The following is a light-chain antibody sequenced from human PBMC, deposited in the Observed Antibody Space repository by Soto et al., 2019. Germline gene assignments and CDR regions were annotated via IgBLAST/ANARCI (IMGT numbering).Light chain of an antibody. Sequence: EFVLTQSPGTLSLSPGERATLSCRASQTVRNNYLAWYQQKPGQAPRLLIYDASSRATGIPDRFSGGGSGTDFTLTISRLEPEDFATYYCQQSYSTPPFFGGGTKVDIK. CDR3: QQSYSTPPF. CDR1: QTVRNNY. CDR2: DAS. J-gene: IGKJ4*01. V-gene: IGKV3-20*01.